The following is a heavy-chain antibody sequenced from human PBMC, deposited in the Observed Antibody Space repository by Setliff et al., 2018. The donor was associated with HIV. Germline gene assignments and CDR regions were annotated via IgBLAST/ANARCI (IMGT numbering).Heavy chain of an antibody. V-gene: IGHV1-18*01. CDR1: GYTFTSYG. CDR2: ISAYNGNT. Sequence: ASVKVSCKASGYTFTSYGISWARQAPGQGLEWMGWISAYNGNTNYAQKFRGRVTMTRDTSTSTAYMELRSLKSDDTAVYYCARVWDWNYDLGYWGQGTQVTVSS. CDR3: ARVWDWNYDLGY. D-gene: IGHD1-7*01. J-gene: IGHJ4*02.